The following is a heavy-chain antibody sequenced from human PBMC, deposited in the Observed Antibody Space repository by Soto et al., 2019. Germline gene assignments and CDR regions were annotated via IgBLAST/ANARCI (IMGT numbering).Heavy chain of an antibody. Sequence: SVKVSCKASGFTFTHSAVQWVRQARGQRLEWIGWIVVGSGNTNYAQKFQERVTITRGMSTSTAYMELSSLRSEDTAMNYCAAGSGFSSGPDYWGQGTLVTVSS. J-gene: IGHJ4*02. V-gene: IGHV1-58*01. CDR2: IVVGSGNT. CDR1: GFTFTHSA. CDR3: AAGSGFSSGPDY. D-gene: IGHD6-19*01.